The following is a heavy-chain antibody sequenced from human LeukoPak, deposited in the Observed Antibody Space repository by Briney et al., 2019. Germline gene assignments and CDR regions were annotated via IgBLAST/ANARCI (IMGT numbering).Heavy chain of an antibody. CDR1: GFIFNTYT. V-gene: IGHV3-21*01. Sequence: GGSLRLSCAASGFIFNTYTMNWVRQAPGKGLEWVSTISSSGSYTYYPDSVKGRFTISRDDAKNSLYLQVNSLRAEDTAVYYCGRSQAGTLSGYFDYWGQGALVTVSS. CDR3: GRSQAGTLSGYFDY. D-gene: IGHD3-10*01. CDR2: ISSSGSYT. J-gene: IGHJ4*02.